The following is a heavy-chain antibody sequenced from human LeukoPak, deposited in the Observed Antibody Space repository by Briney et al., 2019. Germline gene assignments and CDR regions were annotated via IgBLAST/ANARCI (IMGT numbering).Heavy chain of an antibody. CDR3: ARTLSEQVVVAATGY. D-gene: IGHD2-15*01. CDR2: INVDGSQT. V-gene: IGHV3-7*01. CDR1: GFTFSTSW. J-gene: IGHJ4*02. Sequence: PGGSLRLSCAASGFTFSTSWMSWVRQAPGKGLECVASINVDGSQTFYVDSVRGRFTISRDNAKNSLYLQMNSLRAEDTAVYYCARTLSEQVVVAATGYWGQGTLVTVSS.